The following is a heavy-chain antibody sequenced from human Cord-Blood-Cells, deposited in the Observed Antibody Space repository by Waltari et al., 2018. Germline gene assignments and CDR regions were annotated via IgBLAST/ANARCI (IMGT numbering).Heavy chain of an antibody. CDR1: GYTFTSYA. V-gene: IGHV1-3*01. Sequence: QVQLVQSGAEVKKPGASVKVSCKASGYTFTSYAMHWVRQAPGQGLEWRGWINAGNGNTKYSRKFQGRVTITRDTSASTAYMELSSLRSEDTAVYYCARGYSSSWYWYFDLWGRGTLVTVSS. CDR2: INAGNGNT. D-gene: IGHD6-13*01. CDR3: ARGYSSSWYWYFDL. J-gene: IGHJ2*01.